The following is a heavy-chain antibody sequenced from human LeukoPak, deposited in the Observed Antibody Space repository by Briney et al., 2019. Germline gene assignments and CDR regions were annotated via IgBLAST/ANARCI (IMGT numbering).Heavy chain of an antibody. J-gene: IGHJ6*03. CDR3: ARDVIARNYYYYMDV. V-gene: IGHV3-7*01. D-gene: IGHD2-15*01. CDR1: GFIFSSYW. Sequence: GGSLRLSCAASGFIFSSYWMSWVRQAPGKGLEWVANIKEDGSEKDYVDSVKGRFTISGDNAKNSLYLQMNSLRAEDTAVYYCARDVIARNYYYYMDVWGKGTTVIVSS. CDR2: IKEDGSEK.